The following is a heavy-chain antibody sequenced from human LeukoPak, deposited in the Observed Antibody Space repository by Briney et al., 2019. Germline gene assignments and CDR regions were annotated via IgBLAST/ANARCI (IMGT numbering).Heavy chain of an antibody. CDR3: ARVGGYGDYSFSY. Sequence: SETLSLTCTVSGGSISGYYWSWMRQPPRKGLEWIGHIYYSGYTNFNPSLKSRVTISVDTSKNQFSLKLSSVTAADTAVYYCARVGGYGDYSFSYWGQGTLVTVSS. D-gene: IGHD4-17*01. V-gene: IGHV4-59*08. CDR1: GGSISGYY. J-gene: IGHJ4*02. CDR2: IYYSGYT.